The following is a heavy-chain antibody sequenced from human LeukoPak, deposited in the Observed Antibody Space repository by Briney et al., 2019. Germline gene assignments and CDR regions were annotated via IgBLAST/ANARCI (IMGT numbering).Heavy chain of an antibody. D-gene: IGHD2-2*01. CDR1: GFTFSTYE. J-gene: IGHJ5*02. Sequence: GGSLRLSCAASGFTFSTYEMSWVRQAPGKGLEWVSAISGSGGNTYYADSVKGRFTISREHSKNTLNLKMNSLRAEDTAVYYCARDQIGYCSSTSCFQGFDPWGQGTLVTVSS. V-gene: IGHV3-23*01. CDR2: ISGSGGNT. CDR3: ARDQIGYCSSTSCFQGFDP.